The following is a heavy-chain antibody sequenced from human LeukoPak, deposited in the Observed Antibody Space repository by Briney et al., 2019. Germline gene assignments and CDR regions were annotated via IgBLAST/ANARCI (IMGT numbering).Heavy chain of an antibody. D-gene: IGHD3-22*01. CDR1: GYTFTSYY. Sequence: GASVKVSCKASGYTFTSYYMHWVRQAPGQGLEWMGRINPNSGGTNYAQKFQGRATMTRDTSISTAYMELSRLRSDDTAVYYCARGKPIAYYYDSSGQRGDYWGQGTLVTVSS. J-gene: IGHJ4*02. CDR3: ARGKPIAYYYDSSGQRGDY. V-gene: IGHV1-2*06. CDR2: INPNSGGT.